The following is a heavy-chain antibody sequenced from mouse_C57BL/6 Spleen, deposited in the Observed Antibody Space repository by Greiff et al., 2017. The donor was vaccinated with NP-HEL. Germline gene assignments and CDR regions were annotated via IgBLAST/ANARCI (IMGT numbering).Heavy chain of an antibody. CDR3: ARHEEDYGSSYDYAMDY. D-gene: IGHD1-1*01. CDR1: GYTFTEYT. V-gene: IGHV1-62-2*01. CDR2: FYPGSGSI. J-gene: IGHJ4*01. Sequence: LVKPGASVKLSCKASGYTFTEYTIHWVKQRSGQGLEWIGWFYPGSGSIKYNEKFKDKATLTADKSSSTVYMELSRLTSEDSAVYFCARHEEDYGSSYDYAMDYWGQGTSVTVSS.